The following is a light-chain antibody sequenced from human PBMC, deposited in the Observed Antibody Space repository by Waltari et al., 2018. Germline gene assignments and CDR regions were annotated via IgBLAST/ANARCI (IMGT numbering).Light chain of an antibody. CDR2: KAS. Sequence: DIQMNQSPSTLAASVGDTSNITCRASQSISNYLAWYQQKPGKAPKLLIYKASSSGSGVPSRFSGSGSGTEFTLTISSLQPDDFATYYCQQYNTYSSFGQGTKLEIK. V-gene: IGKV1-5*03. CDR3: QQYNTYSS. J-gene: IGKJ2*03. CDR1: QSISNY.